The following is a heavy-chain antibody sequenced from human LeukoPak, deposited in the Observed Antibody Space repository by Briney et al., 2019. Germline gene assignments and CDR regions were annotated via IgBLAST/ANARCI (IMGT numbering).Heavy chain of an antibody. D-gene: IGHD3-22*01. CDR3: AKGLTMIVVVNGFDY. CDR2: ISGSGGST. J-gene: IGHJ4*02. CDR1: GFTFSSYA. V-gene: IGHV3-23*01. Sequence: GGSLRLSCAASGFTFSSYAMSWVRQAPGKGLEWVSAISGSGGSTYYADSVKGRFTISRDNSKNTLYLQMNSLRAEDTAVYYCAKGLTMIVVVNGFDYWGQGTLVTVSS.